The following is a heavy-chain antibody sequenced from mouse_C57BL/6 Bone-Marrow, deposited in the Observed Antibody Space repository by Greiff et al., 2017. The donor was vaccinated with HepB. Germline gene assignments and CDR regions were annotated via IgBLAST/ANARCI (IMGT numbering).Heavy chain of an antibody. CDR3: ARRGGTTVPRYFDV. CDR2: ISGGGGNT. Sequence: DVQLVESGGGLVKPGGSLKLSCAASGFTFSSYTMSWVRQTPEKRLEWVATISGGGGNTYYPDSVKGRFTISRDNAKNTLYLQMSSLRSEDTALYYCARRGGTTVPRYFDVWGTGTTVTVSS. V-gene: IGHV5-9*01. D-gene: IGHD1-1*01. CDR1: GFTFSSYT. J-gene: IGHJ1*03.